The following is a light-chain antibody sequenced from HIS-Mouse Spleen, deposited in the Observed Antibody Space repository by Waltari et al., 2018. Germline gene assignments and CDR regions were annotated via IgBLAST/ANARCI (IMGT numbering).Light chain of an antibody. CDR1: SMYGGGYNY. J-gene: IGLJ2*01. V-gene: IGLV2-14*03. Sequence: QSALTQPASVSGSPGQSITISCPGTSMYGGGYNYGSRSQQHPGKTPNLMIYDVSNRPSGVSNRFSGSTSGNTASLTISGLQAEDEADYYCSSYTSSSFNVVFGGGTKLTVL. CDR3: SSYTSSSFNVV. CDR2: DVS.